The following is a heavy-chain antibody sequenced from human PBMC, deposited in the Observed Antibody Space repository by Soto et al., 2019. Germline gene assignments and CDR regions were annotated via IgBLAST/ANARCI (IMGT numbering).Heavy chain of an antibody. J-gene: IGHJ4*02. CDR1: GFTFSSYA. D-gene: IGHD6-6*01. Sequence: EVQLVESGGGLVQPGGSLRLSCAASGFTFSSYAMHWVRQAPGKGLEYVSAISSNGGSRYYANSVKGRFTISRDNSKNTLYLQMGSLRAEDMAVYYCARGLQPIAARPIDYWGQGTLVRVSS. V-gene: IGHV3-64*01. CDR3: ARGLQPIAARPIDY. CDR2: ISSNGGSR.